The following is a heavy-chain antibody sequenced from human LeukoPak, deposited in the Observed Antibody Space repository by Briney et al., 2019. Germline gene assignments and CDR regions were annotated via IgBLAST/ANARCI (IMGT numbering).Heavy chain of an antibody. J-gene: IGHJ6*03. CDR1: GDSVSSGSHY. D-gene: IGHD3-3*01. V-gene: IGHV4-61*01. CDR2: ISNSGSA. Sequence: PSETLSLTCTVSGDSVSSGSHYWSWIRQPPGKGLECIGYISNSGSANYNPSLKSRVTISVDTSKNQLSLNLNSVTAADTAVYYCALSYYDFWSGSYYYYMDVWGKGATVTVSS. CDR3: ALSYYDFWSGSYYYYMDV.